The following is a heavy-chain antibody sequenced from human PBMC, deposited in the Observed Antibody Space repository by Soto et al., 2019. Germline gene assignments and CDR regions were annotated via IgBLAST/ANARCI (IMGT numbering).Heavy chain of an antibody. CDR3: ARETGVWYTGHFDY. D-gene: IGHD6-13*01. CDR2: ISASSSTI. CDR1: GFTFSDYS. J-gene: IGHJ4*02. Sequence: EVQLVESGGGLVQPGGSLRLSCAASGFTFSDYSMNWVRQAPGKGLEWVSYISASSSTIYYADSVKGRFTISRDNAKNTLYLEMNSLRAEDTAVDYCARETGVWYTGHFDYWGQGSLVTVSS. V-gene: IGHV3-48*01.